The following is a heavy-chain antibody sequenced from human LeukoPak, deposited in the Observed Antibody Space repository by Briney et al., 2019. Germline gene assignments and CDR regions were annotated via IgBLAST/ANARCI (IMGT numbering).Heavy chain of an antibody. CDR2: INPSGGST. CDR3: ARFAVYRRITVAGQFGLDY. D-gene: IGHD6-19*01. J-gene: IGHJ4*02. CDR1: GYIFTSYN. Sequence: GASVKVSCKASGYIFTSYNIYWVRQAPGQGLEWMGIINPSGGSTNYAQKFQGRVTMTRDTSTSTVYMELSSLRSEDTAVYYCARFAVYRRITVAGQFGLDYWGQGTLVSLSS. V-gene: IGHV1-46*01.